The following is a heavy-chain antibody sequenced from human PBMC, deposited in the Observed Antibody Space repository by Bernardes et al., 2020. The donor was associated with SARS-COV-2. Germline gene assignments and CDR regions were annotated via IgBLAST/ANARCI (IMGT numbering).Heavy chain of an antibody. CDR2: ISYDGRNK. Sequence: GGSLRLSCAASGFTFSSYSMHWVRQAPGKGLECVAIISYDGRNKYYADSVKGRFTISRDNSKNTLYLQMDSLRVEDTAVYYCATDPRECTSSIGSDYWGQGTLVTVSS. D-gene: IGHD6-6*01. V-gene: IGHV3-30*04. J-gene: IGHJ4*02. CDR1: GFTFSSYS. CDR3: ATDPRECTSSIGSDY.